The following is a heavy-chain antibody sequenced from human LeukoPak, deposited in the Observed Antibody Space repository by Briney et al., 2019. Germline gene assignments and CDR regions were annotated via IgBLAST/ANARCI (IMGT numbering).Heavy chain of an antibody. D-gene: IGHD4-17*01. CDR3: ASYHSCGDYLFDY. V-gene: IGHV3-53*04. J-gene: IGHJ4*02. Sequence: SGGSLRLSCAASGFTVSSNYMSWVRQAPGKGLEWVSVIYSGGSTYYADSVKGRFTISRHNSKNTLYLQMNSLRAEDTAVYYCASYHSCGDYLFDYWGQGTLVTVSS. CDR1: GFTVSSNY. CDR2: IYSGGST.